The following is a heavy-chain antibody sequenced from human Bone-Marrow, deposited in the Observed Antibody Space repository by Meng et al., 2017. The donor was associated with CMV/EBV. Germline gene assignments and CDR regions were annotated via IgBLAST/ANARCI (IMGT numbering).Heavy chain of an antibody. CDR1: GFTFSSYT. D-gene: IGHD6-6*01. CDR2: ISNSGSAK. V-gene: IGHV3-48*04. CDR3: ARLPAYRAAPIDY. J-gene: IGHJ4*02. Sequence: GESLKISCAASGFTFSSYTMNWVRQAPGKGLEWVSYISNSGSAKYYADSLRGRFTISRDNAKNSLYLQMSSLRAEDSAVYYCARLPAYRAAPIDYWGQGTLVTVSS.